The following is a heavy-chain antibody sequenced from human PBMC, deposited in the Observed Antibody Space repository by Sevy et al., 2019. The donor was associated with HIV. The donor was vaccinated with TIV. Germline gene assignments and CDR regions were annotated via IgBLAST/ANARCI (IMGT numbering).Heavy chain of an antibody. CDR1: GGSFSGYY. Sequence: SETLSLTCAVYGGSFSGYYWSWIRQPPGKGLEWIGEINHSGSTNYNPSLKSRVTISVDTSKNQFSLKLSSVTAADTAVYYCATVYRACYPTDYWGQGTLVTVSS. D-gene: IGHD2-15*01. CDR3: ATVYRACYPTDY. J-gene: IGHJ4*02. V-gene: IGHV4-34*01. CDR2: INHSGST.